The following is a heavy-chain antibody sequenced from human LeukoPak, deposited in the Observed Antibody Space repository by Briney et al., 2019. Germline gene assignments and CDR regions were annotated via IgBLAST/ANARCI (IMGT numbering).Heavy chain of an antibody. CDR3: ARVQHDFWSGYYNWFDP. CDR2: ISAYNGNT. V-gene: IGHV1-18*01. Sequence: GASVKVSCKASGYTFTSYGISWVRQAPGQGLEWMGWISAYNGNTNYAQKLQGRVTMTTDTSTSTVYMELRGLRSDDTAVYYCARVQHDFWSGYYNWFDPWGQGTLVSVSS. CDR1: GYTFTSYG. J-gene: IGHJ5*02. D-gene: IGHD3-3*01.